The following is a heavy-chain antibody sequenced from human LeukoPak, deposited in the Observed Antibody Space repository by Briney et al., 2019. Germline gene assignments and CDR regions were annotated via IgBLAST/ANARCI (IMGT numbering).Heavy chain of an antibody. CDR3: AKSHSSGWYEVGTAIDY. D-gene: IGHD6-19*01. Sequence: PGRSLRLSCAASGFTFDDYAMHWVRQAPGKGLEWVSGISWNSGSIGYADSVEGRFTISRDNAKNSLYLQMNSLRAEDMALYYCAKSHSSGWYEVGTAIDYWGQGTLVTVSS. J-gene: IGHJ4*02. CDR1: GFTFDDYA. CDR2: ISWNSGSI. V-gene: IGHV3-9*03.